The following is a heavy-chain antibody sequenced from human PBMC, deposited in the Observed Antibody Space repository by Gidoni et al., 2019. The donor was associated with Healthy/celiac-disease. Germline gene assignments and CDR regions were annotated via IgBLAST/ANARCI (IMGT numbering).Heavy chain of an antibody. J-gene: IGHJ3*02. CDR1: GFTFSSHT. D-gene: IGHD2-2*02. Sequence: EVQLLESGGGLVKPGGSLRLSCAASGFTFSSHTMSWVRQDPGKGLEWVSAISGSGGSTDYADSVKGRFTISRDNTKNTLYLQMNSLRAEDTAVYYCAKGGLGYCSSTSCYTGSAFDIWGQGTMVTVSS. CDR3: AKGGLGYCSSTSCYTGSAFDI. CDR2: ISGSGGST. V-gene: IGHV3-23*01.